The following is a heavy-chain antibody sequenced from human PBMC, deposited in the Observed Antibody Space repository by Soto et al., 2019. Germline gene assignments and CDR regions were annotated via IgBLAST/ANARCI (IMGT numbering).Heavy chain of an antibody. J-gene: IGHJ4*02. Sequence: ASVKVSCKASGYTFTSYYMHWVRQAPGQGLEWMGIINPSGGSTSYAQKFQGRVTMTRDTSTSTVYMELSSLRSEDTAVYYCARVPYYYDSSGYYFIDYWGQGTLVTVSS. CDR3: ARVPYYYDSSGYYFIDY. D-gene: IGHD3-22*01. CDR1: GYTFTSYY. V-gene: IGHV1-46*01. CDR2: INPSGGST.